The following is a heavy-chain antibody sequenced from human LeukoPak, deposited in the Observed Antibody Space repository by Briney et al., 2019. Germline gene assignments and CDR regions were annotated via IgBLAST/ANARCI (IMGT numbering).Heavy chain of an antibody. Sequence: ASVKISCKVSGYTFTDYYMHWVQQAPGKGLEWMGLVDPEDGETIYAEKFQGRVTITADTSTDTAYMELSSLRSDDTAVYYCARDADKSAVWFGDTPHNFDYWGQGTLVTVSS. CDR1: GYTFTDYY. D-gene: IGHD3-10*01. CDR2: VDPEDGET. V-gene: IGHV1-69-2*01. J-gene: IGHJ4*02. CDR3: ARDADKSAVWFGDTPHNFDY.